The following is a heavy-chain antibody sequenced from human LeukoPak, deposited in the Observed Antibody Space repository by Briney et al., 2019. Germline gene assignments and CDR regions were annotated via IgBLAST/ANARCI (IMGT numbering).Heavy chain of an antibody. CDR3: ARDRYCSGGSCRDY. D-gene: IGHD2-15*01. CDR1: GFTFSSYA. Sequence: GGSLRLSCAASGFTFSSYAMSWVRQAPGKGLEWVSAISGSGGSTYYADSVKGRFTISRDNAKNSLYLQMNSLRAEDTAVYYCARDRYCSGGSCRDYWGQGTLVTVSS. J-gene: IGHJ4*02. V-gene: IGHV3-23*01. CDR2: ISGSGGST.